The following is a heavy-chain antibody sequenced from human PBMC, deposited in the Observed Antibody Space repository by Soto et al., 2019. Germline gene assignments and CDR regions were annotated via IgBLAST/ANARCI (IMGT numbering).Heavy chain of an antibody. V-gene: IGHV4-59*13. D-gene: IGHD2-2*01. Sequence: WETLSLTCTVSGGSIRSYYWSWIRQPPGKGLEWIGSISYSGGTNYNPSLKTRLTISLDTSKKQFSLKLRSLTAADTAVYYCASDVLGYCSSTSCFYGLDVWGQGTTVTVS. CDR1: GGSIRSYY. J-gene: IGHJ6*02. CDR3: ASDVLGYCSSTSCFYGLDV. CDR2: ISYSGGT.